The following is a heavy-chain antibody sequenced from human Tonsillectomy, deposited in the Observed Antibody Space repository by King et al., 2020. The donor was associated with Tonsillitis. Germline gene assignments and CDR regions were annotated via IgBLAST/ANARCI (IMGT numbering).Heavy chain of an antibody. Sequence: QLVQSGGGVVQPGRSLTLSCAASGFTFSSYGMHWVRQAPGKGLEWVAVISYDGSNKYYADSVKGRFTISRDNSKNALYLQLNSLRAEDTAVYYCAKDPPSIPIWPQILPDYWGQGTLVTVSS. CDR2: ISYDGSNK. CDR1: GFTFSSYG. D-gene: IGHD2-2*02. CDR3: AKDPPSIPIWPQILPDY. J-gene: IGHJ4*02. V-gene: IGHV3-30*18.